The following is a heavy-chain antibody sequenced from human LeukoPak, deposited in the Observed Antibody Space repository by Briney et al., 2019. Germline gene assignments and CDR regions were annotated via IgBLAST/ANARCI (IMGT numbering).Heavy chain of an antibody. CDR3: ASQEDDYVDYFDY. CDR2: IIPILGIA. Sequence: ASVKVSCKASGGTFSSYAISWVRQAPGQGLEWMGRIIPILGIANYAQKFQGRVTITADKSTSTAYMELSSLRSEDTAVYYCASQEDDYVDYFDYWGQGTLVTVSS. J-gene: IGHJ4*02. V-gene: IGHV1-69*04. D-gene: IGHD4-17*01. CDR1: GGTFSSYA.